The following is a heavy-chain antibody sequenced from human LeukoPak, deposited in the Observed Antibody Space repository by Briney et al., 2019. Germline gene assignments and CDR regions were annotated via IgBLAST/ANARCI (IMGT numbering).Heavy chain of an antibody. Sequence: GESLKISCKGSGYSFISHWIGWVRQVPGKGLEWMGIIYPGDSDTRYSPAFEGQVTMSVDKSISTAYLQWSSLKASDTAMYYCASMMVAQSNFDYWGQGTLVTVSS. V-gene: IGHV5-51*01. J-gene: IGHJ4*02. CDR2: IYPGDSDT. D-gene: IGHD2-15*01. CDR3: ASMMVAQSNFDY. CDR1: GYSFISHW.